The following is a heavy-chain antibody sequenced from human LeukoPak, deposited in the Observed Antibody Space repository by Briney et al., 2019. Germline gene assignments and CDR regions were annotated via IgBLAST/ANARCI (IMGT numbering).Heavy chain of an antibody. J-gene: IGHJ4*02. CDR1: GGSISSSSYY. D-gene: IGHD5-12*01. V-gene: IGHV4-39*01. CDR3: VSDSGYDYYFDY. CDR2: IYYSGST. Sequence: PSETLSLTCTVSGGSISSSSYYWGWIRQPPGKGLEWIGSIYYSGSTYYNPSLKSRVTISVDTSKNQFSLKLSSVTAADTAVYYCVSDSGYDYYFDYWGQGTLVTVSS.